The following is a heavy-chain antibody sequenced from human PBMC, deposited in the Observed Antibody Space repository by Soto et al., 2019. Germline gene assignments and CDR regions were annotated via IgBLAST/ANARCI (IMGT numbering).Heavy chain of an antibody. V-gene: IGHV4-39*01. CDR2: IYYSGST. Sequence: PSETLSLTCTVSGGSISSSSYYWGWIRQPPGKGLEWIGSIYYSGSTYYNPSLKSRVTISVDTSKNQFSLKLSSVTAADTAVYYCARGISKRYYDILTGYSYYFDYWGQGTLVTVSS. D-gene: IGHD3-9*01. CDR3: ARGISKRYYDILTGYSYYFDY. J-gene: IGHJ4*02. CDR1: GGSISSSSYY.